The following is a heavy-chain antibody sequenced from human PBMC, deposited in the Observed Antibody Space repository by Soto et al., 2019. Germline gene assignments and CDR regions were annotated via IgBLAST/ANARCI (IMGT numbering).Heavy chain of an antibody. Sequence: GGSLRLSCAASGFSVSSSDMSWVRQVPGEGLEWVSVIYSGGSTHDADYVKGRFSVSRDTSKNTVDLQMNSLRVDDAAVYYCGTSSRKDYHFAMDVWGQGTAVTVSS. CDR1: GFSVSSSD. V-gene: IGHV3-53*01. J-gene: IGHJ6*02. CDR2: IYSGGST. CDR3: GTSSRKDYHFAMDV. D-gene: IGHD6-6*01.